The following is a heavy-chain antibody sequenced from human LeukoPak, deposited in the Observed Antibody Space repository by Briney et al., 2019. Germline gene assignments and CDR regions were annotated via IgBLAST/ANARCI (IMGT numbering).Heavy chain of an antibody. V-gene: IGHV1-24*01. J-gene: IGHJ6*02. D-gene: IGHD3-3*01. CDR2: FDPEDGET. CDR3: ARDPPYYDFWSGYPPGMDV. Sequence: ASVTVSCKVSGYTLTELSMHWVRQAPGKGLEWMGGFDPEDGETIYAQKFQGRVTMTEDTSTDTAYMELSSLRSEDTAVYYCARDPPYYDFWSGYPPGMDVWGQGTTVTVSS. CDR1: GYTLTELS.